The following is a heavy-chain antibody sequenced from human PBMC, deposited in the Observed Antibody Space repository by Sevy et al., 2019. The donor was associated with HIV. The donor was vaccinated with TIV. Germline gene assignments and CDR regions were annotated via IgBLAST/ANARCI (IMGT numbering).Heavy chain of an antibody. Sequence: GGCLRLSCAASGFTFSSYNMNWVRQAPGKGLEWVSSITTSGSYRYYADSVKGRFTISRDNAKNSLYLQMNSLRAEDTALYYCARVYVHIVATIDYWGQGTPVTVSS. D-gene: IGHD5-12*01. V-gene: IGHV3-21*03. CDR1: GFTFSSYN. CDR2: ITTSGSYR. J-gene: IGHJ4*02. CDR3: ARVYVHIVATIDY.